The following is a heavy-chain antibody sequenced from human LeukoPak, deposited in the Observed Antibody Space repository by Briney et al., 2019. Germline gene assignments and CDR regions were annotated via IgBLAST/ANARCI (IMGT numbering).Heavy chain of an antibody. CDR2: ISPYNGNT. D-gene: IGHD3-22*01. CDR1: RYRFSSYG. CDR3: ARTEYCYDSSGHPRSNVFDI. J-gene: IGHJ3*02. V-gene: IGHV1-18*01. Sequence: GPSVKLSCKASRYRFSSYGISWVRQAPGQGLEWMGWISPYNGNTNYAQKLQGRVTMTTDTSTSTAYMELRRLRSDDTAVYYCARTEYCYDSSGHPRSNVFDIWGQGTMVTVSS.